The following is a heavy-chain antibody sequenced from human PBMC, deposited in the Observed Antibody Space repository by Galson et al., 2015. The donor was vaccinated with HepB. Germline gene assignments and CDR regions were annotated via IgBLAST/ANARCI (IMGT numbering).Heavy chain of an antibody. CDR1: GGTFSSYA. J-gene: IGHJ4*02. CDR2: IIPIFGTA. Sequence: SVKVSCKASGGTFSSYAISWVRQAPGQGLEWMGGIIPIFGTANYAQKFQGRVTITADESTSTAYMELSSLRSEDTAVYYCAREYYYGSGSPPSWGQGTLVTVSS. D-gene: IGHD3-10*01. CDR3: AREYYYGSGSPPS. V-gene: IGHV1-69*13.